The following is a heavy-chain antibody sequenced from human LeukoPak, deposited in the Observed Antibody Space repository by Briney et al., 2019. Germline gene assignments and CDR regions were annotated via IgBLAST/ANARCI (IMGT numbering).Heavy chain of an antibody. CDR2: INHSGST. V-gene: IGHV4-34*01. CDR1: GGSFSGYY. CDR3: ARYGKYSGYDFFDY. Sequence: PSETLSLTCAVYGGSFSGYYWSWIRQPPGKGLEWIGEINHSGSTNYNPSLKSRVTISVDTSKKQFSLKLSSVTAADTAVYYCARYGKYSGYDFFDYWGQGTLVTVSS. D-gene: IGHD5-12*01. J-gene: IGHJ4*02.